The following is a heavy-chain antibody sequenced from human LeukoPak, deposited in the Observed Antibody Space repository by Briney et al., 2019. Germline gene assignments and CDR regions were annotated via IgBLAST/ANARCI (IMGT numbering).Heavy chain of an antibody. Sequence: SETLSLTCAVYGGSFSGYYWSWIRQPPGKGLEWIGEISHSGTTNCDPSLKSRISISIDTSRGQFSLNLRSVTAADTAVYYCARYVPVRTGTTRASFDYWGLGTLVTVSS. V-gene: IGHV4-34*01. D-gene: IGHD1-1*01. CDR1: GGSFSGYY. J-gene: IGHJ4*02. CDR3: ARYVPVRTGTTRASFDY. CDR2: ISHSGTT.